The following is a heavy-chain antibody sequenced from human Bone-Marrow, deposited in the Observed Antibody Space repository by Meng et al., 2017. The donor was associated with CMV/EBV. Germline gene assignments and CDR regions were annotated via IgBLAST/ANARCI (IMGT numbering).Heavy chain of an antibody. V-gene: IGHV3-7*01. CDR3: ARLGDCSGGSCYYYYYYGMDV. D-gene: IGHD2-15*01. J-gene: IGHJ6*02. CDR2: IKQDGSEK. CDR1: GFTFSSYW. Sequence: GGSLRLSCAASGFTFSSYWMSWVRQAPGKGLEWVANIKQDGSEKYYVDSVKGRFTISRDNAKNSLYLQMNSLRAEDTAVYYCARLGDCSGGSCYYYYYYGMDVWGQGTTVTVSS.